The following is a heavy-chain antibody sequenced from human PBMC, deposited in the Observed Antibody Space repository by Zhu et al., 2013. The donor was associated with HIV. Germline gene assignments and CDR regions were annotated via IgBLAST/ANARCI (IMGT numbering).Heavy chain of an antibody. CDR2: IIPIFGTA. D-gene: IGHD6-6*01. CDR3: ARESGYSSSSNSRGRPRSENYFDY. CDR1: GGTFSSYA. V-gene: IGHV1-69*01. Sequence: QVQLVQSGAEVKKPGSSVKVSCKASGGTFSSYAISWVRQAPGQGLEWMGGIIPIFGTANYAQKFQGRVTITADESTSTAYMELSSLRSEDTAVYYCARESGYSSSSNSRGRPRSENYFDYWGQGTLVTVSS. J-gene: IGHJ4*02.